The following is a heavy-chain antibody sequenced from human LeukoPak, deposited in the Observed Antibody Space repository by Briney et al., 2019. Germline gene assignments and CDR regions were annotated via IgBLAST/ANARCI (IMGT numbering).Heavy chain of an antibody. CDR2: INPTGGST. Sequence: GASVTVSCTSSGYTFTSYGISWVRQAPGQGLEWMGLINPTGGSTGYAQKFQGRVTMTRDMSTSTDYMELSSLRSEDTAIYYCARDNSVGDNAWWFDPWGQGTLVTVSS. V-gene: IGHV1-46*01. D-gene: IGHD1-26*01. J-gene: IGHJ5*02. CDR3: ARDNSVGDNAWWFDP. CDR1: GYTFTSYG.